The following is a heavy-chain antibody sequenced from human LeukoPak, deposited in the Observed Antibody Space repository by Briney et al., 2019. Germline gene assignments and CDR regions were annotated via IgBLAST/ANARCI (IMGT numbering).Heavy chain of an antibody. CDR2: INHSGST. D-gene: IGHD6-13*01. J-gene: IGHJ4*02. V-gene: IGHV4-34*01. CDR3: ERERADSSSSPFDY. CDR1: GGSFSGYY. Sequence: SETLSLTCAVYGGSFSGYYWSWIRQPPGKGLEWIGEINHSGSTNYNPSLKSRVTISVDTSKNQFSLKLSSVTAADTAVYYCERERADSSSSPFDYGGQGTLVTVSS.